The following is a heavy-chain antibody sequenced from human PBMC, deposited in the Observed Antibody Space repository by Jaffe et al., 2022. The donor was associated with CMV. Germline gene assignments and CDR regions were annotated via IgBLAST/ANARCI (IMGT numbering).Heavy chain of an antibody. CDR3: TTDDSPSFWRETTYYFDY. CDR2: IKSKTDGGTT. V-gene: IGHV3-15*01. Sequence: EVQLVESGGGLVKPGGSLRLSCAASGFTFSNAWMSWVRQAPGKGLEWVGRIKSKTDGGTTDYAAPVKGRFTISRDDSKNTLYLQMNSLKTEDTAVYYCTTDDSPSFWRETTYYFDYWGQGTLVTVSS. J-gene: IGHJ4*02. CDR1: GFTFSNAW. D-gene: IGHD3-3*01.